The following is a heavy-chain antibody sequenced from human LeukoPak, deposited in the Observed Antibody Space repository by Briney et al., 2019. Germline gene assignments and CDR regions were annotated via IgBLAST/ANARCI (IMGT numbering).Heavy chain of an antibody. J-gene: IGHJ6*02. CDR3: ARSGIVVPPHYYYYYGMDV. CDR1: GYTFTSYF. CDR2: INPSGGST. D-gene: IGHD3-22*01. V-gene: IGHV1-46*01. Sequence: ASVKVSCKASGYTFTSYFMHWVRQAPGQGLEWMGIINPSGGSTSYAQKFQGRVTITRDTSANTAYMELSSLRSEDTAVYYCARSGIVVPPHYYYYYGMDVWGQGTTVTVSS.